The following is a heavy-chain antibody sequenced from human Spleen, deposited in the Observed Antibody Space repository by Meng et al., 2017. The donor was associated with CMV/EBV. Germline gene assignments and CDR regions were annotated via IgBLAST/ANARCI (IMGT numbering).Heavy chain of an antibody. CDR2: IYYSGST. CDR1: GGSISSGDYY. CDR3: ARALLWFGELNDY. D-gene: IGHD3-10*01. J-gene: IGHJ4*02. Sequence: HVQQQEAGPGLVKPSQTLPLTCTVSGGSISSGDYYWSWIRQPPGKGLEWIGYIYYSGSTYYNPSLKSRVTISVDTSKNQFSLKLSSVTAADTAVYYCARALLWFGELNDYWGQGTLVTVSS. V-gene: IGHV4-30-4*08.